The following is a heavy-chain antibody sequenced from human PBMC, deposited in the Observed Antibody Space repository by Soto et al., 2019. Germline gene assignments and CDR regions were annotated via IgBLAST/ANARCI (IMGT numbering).Heavy chain of an antibody. V-gene: IGHV2-26*01. Sequence: QVTLKESGPVLVKPTETLTLTCTVSGFSLSNARMGVSWIRQPPGKALEWLAHIFSNDEKSYSTSLKSRLTIXTDNSXXQVVLTMTNMDPVDTATYYCARIGSYGDYDHYFDYWGQGTLVTVSS. J-gene: IGHJ4*02. CDR1: GFSLSNARMG. D-gene: IGHD4-17*01. CDR3: ARIGSYGDYDHYFDY. CDR2: IFSNDEK.